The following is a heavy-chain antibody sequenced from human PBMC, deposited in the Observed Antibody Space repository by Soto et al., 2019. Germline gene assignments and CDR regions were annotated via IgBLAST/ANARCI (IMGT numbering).Heavy chain of an antibody. J-gene: IGHJ6*02. D-gene: IGHD3-16*01. CDR2: IIPIFGTP. V-gene: IGHV1-69*12. CDR3: AFTLSANYYYGMDV. Sequence: QVQLVQSGAEVKKPGSSVKVSCKASGGTFSSYAISWVRLAPGQGLEWMGGIIPIFGTPDYAQKFQGRVTITADESTSTAYMELSSLRSEDTAVYYCAFTLSANYYYGMDVWGQGTTVTFTS. CDR1: GGTFSSYA.